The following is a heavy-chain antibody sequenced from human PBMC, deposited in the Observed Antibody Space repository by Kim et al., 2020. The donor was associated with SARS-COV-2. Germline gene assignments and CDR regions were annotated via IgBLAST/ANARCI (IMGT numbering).Heavy chain of an antibody. Sequence: SETLSLTCAVYGGSFSGYYWSWIRQPPGKGLEWIGEINHSGSTNYNPSLKSRVTISVDTSKNQFSLKLSSVTAADTAVYYCARDRIAVAGADYWGQGPWSPSPQ. CDR1: GGSFSGYY. D-gene: IGHD6-19*01. CDR2: INHSGST. V-gene: IGHV4-34*01. CDR3: ARDRIAVAGADY. J-gene: IGHJ4*02.